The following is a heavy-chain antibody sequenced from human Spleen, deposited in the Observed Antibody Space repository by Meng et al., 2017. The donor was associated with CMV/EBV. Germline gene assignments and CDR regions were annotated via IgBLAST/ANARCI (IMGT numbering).Heavy chain of an antibody. CDR1: GGSISSYY. Sequence: GSLRLSCTVSGGSISSYYWSWIRQPPGKGLEWIGYIYYSGSTNYNPSLKSRVTISVDTSKNQFSLKLSSVTAADTAVYYCAREVSSSWGYFDYWGQGTLVTVSS. D-gene: IGHD6-13*01. CDR2: IYYSGST. V-gene: IGHV4-59*01. J-gene: IGHJ4*02. CDR3: AREVSSSWGYFDY.